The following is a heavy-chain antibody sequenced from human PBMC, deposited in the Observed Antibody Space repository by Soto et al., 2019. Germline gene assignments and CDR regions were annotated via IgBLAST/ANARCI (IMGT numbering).Heavy chain of an antibody. CDR2: INHSGST. J-gene: IGHJ4*02. Sequence: SETLSLTCAVYGGSFSGYYWSWIRQPPGKGLEWIGEINHSGSTNYNPSLRSRVSISVDTSRNEFSLRLSSVTAADTAVYFCARSVAVPGAHIDYWGQGTQVTVSS. V-gene: IGHV4-34*01. D-gene: IGHD6-19*01. CDR1: GGSFSGYY. CDR3: ARSVAVPGAHIDY.